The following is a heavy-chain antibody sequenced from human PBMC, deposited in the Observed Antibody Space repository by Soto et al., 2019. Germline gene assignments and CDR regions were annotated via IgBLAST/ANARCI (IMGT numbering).Heavy chain of an antibody. CDR2: IYTSGST. CDR3: ARDFSPLMGSGGSVGYYGMDV. D-gene: IGHD2-15*01. Sequence: SETLSLTCTVSGGSISSYYWSWIRQPAGKGLEWIGRIYTSGSTNYNPSLKSRVTMSVDTSKNQFSLKLSSVTAANTAVYYCARDFSPLMGSGGSVGYYGMDVWGQGTTVTVSS. J-gene: IGHJ6*02. V-gene: IGHV4-4*07. CDR1: GGSISSYY.